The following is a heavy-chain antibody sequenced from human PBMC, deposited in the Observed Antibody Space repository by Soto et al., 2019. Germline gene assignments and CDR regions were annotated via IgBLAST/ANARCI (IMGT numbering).Heavy chain of an antibody. V-gene: IGHV1-69*08. D-gene: IGHD2-15*01. Sequence: QVQLVQSGAEVKKPGSSVRISCAASGATFNDHTFTWVRRAPGQGLEWMGRVIPLLDASNYAEKFQDRVTITADRSTSTVYMELSGLKSEDSAIYYCASGKSQMTQDRMGFYYYMDVWGKGTTVTVSS. CDR2: VIPLLDAS. J-gene: IGHJ6*03. CDR1: GATFNDHT. CDR3: ASGKSQMTQDRMGFYYYMDV.